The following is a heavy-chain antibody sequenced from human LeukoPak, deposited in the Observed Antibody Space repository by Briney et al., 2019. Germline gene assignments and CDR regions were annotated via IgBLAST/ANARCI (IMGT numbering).Heavy chain of an antibody. V-gene: IGHV1-24*01. D-gene: IGHD3-3*01. CDR2: FDPEDGET. CDR3: ATADPRDPTYYDFWSGYYAFDI. Sequence: GASVKVSCKASGYTFTSYYMHWVRQAPGKGLEWMGGFDPEDGETIYAQKFQGRVTMTEDTSTDTAYMELSSLRSEDTAVYYCATADPRDPTYYDFWSGYYAFDIWGQGTMVTVSS. J-gene: IGHJ3*02. CDR1: GYTFTSYY.